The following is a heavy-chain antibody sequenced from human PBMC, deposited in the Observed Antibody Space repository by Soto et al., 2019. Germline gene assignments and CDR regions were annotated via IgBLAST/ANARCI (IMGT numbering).Heavy chain of an antibody. Sequence: SETLSLTCAVYGGSFSGYYWSWIRQPPGKGLEWIGEINHSGSTNYNPSLKSRVTISVDTSKNQFSLKLSSVTAADTAVYYCVRGLPYYDFWSGYSNYYYYGMDVWGQGTTVTVSS. J-gene: IGHJ6*02. CDR1: GGSFSGYY. V-gene: IGHV4-34*01. CDR2: INHSGST. CDR3: VRGLPYYDFWSGYSNYYYYGMDV. D-gene: IGHD3-3*01.